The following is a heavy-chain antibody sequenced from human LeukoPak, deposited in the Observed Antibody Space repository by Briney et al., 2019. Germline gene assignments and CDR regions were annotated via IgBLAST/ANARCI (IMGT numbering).Heavy chain of an antibody. CDR2: IIPILGIA. V-gene: IGHV1-69*04. D-gene: IGHD5-12*01. J-gene: IGHJ4*02. CDR1: GGTFSSYA. Sequence: VASVRVSCKASGGTFSSYAISWVRQAPGQGLEWMGRIIPILGIANYAQKFQGRVTITADKSTSTAYMELSSLRSEDTAVYYCARAWDGYDFVYWGQGTLVTVSS. CDR3: ARAWDGYDFVY.